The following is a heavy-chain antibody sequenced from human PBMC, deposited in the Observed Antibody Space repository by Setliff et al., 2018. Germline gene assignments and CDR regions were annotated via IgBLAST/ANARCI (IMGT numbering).Heavy chain of an antibody. V-gene: IGHV3-48*03. D-gene: IGHD4-17*01. CDR1: GFNFSGYE. CDR3: ARENGDYDLDY. J-gene: IGHJ4*02. CDR2: IGSSGNTI. Sequence: GGSLRLSCAASGFNFSGYEMSWVRQAPGKGLEWISYIGSSGNTIYYANSVKGRFTISRDNAKNSLFLQMNSLRAEDTAVYYCARENGDYDLDYWGQGALVTVSS.